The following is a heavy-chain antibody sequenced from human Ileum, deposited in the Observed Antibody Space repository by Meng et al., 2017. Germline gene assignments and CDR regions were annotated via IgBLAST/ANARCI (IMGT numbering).Heavy chain of an antibody. V-gene: IGHV3-23*01. CDR2: LTNNGGSA. J-gene: IGHJ4*02. Sequence: ESLKISCAASGFSFSSYAISWVRQAPGKGLEWVSTLTNNGGSAYYADSVKGRFTISRDNSKNTLYLQMSSLGADDTAVYYCAKRSGYCGTIRCWYFDSWGQGTLVTVSS. CDR1: GFSFSSYA. D-gene: IGHD2-2*01. CDR3: AKRSGYCGTIRCWYFDS.